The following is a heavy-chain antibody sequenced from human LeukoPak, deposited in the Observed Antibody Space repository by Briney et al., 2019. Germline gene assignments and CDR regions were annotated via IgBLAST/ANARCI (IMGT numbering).Heavy chain of an antibody. D-gene: IGHD6-19*01. CDR1: GFTFSSYG. CDR2: ISGSGGSS. Sequence: PGGTLRLSCAASGFTFSSYGISWVRQAPGKGLEWVSSISGSGGSSYYADSVKGRFTISRDNSKSTLYLQMHSLRAEDTAVYFCAKDALSRGWVKRASIDHWGQGTLVTVSS. CDR3: AKDALSRGWVKRASIDH. J-gene: IGHJ4*02. V-gene: IGHV3-23*01.